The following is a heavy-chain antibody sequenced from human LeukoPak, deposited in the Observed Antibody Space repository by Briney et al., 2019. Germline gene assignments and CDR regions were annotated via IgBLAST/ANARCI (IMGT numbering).Heavy chain of an antibody. CDR2: ISSSSSTI. V-gene: IGHV3-48*01. Sequence: GGSLRLSCAASEFTFSSYSMNWVRQAPGKGLEWVSYISSSSSTIYYADSVKGRFTISRDNAKNSLYLQMNSLRAEDTAVYYCARVPTRYSSGWYLSYYYYYMDVWGKGTTVTVSS. D-gene: IGHD6-19*01. CDR3: ARVPTRYSSGWYLSYYYYYMDV. J-gene: IGHJ6*03. CDR1: EFTFSSYS.